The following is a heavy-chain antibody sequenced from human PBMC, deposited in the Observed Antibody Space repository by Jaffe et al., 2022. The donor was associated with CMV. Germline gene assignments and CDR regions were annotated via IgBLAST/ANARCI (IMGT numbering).Heavy chain of an antibody. J-gene: IGHJ3*02. Sequence: QVQLVESGGGVVQPGRSLRLSCAASGFTFSSYGMHWVRQAPGKGLEWVAVIWYDGSNKYYADSVKGRFTISRDNSKNTLYLQMNSLRAEDTAVYYCARGFVLPGTYGDAFDIWGQGTMVTVSS. CDR1: GFTFSSYG. D-gene: IGHD1-26*01. CDR3: ARGFVLPGTYGDAFDI. CDR2: IWYDGSNK. V-gene: IGHV3-33*08.